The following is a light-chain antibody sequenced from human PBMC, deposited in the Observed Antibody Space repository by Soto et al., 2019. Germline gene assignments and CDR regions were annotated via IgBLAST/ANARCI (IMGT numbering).Light chain of an antibody. CDR3: QQYGSLIT. J-gene: IGKJ5*01. CDR2: GAS. CDR1: QSVSSSY. Sequence: EIMVTQSPGTLSLSPGERATLSCMASQSVSSSYLAWYQQKPGQAPRLLIYGASSRATGIPDRFSGSGSGTDFTLTISRLEPEDFAVYYCQQYGSLITFGQGTRLEIK. V-gene: IGKV3-20*01.